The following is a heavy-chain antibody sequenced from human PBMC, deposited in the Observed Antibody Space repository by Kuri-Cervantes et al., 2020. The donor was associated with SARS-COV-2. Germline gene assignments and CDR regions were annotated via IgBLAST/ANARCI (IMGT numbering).Heavy chain of an antibody. CDR1: GGSISSSSYY. Sequence: ESLKISCTVPGGSISSSSYYWGWIRQPPGKGLEWIGSIYYSGSTYYNPSLKSRVTISVDTSKNQFSLKLSSVTAADTAVYYCARSPDLWWFDPWGQGTLVTVSS. CDR3: ARSPDLWWFDP. V-gene: IGHV4-39*07. J-gene: IGHJ5*02. D-gene: IGHD3-3*01. CDR2: IYYSGST.